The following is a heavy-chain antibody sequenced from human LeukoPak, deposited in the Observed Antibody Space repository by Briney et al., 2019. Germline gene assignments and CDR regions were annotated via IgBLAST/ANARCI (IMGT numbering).Heavy chain of an antibody. Sequence: ASVKVSCKASGYSFTGHYMHWVRQAPGQGLEWMGWINAGNGNTKYSQEFQGRVTITRDTSTSTAYMELRSLRSDDTAVYYCARALWFGDSSCDYYYYYYMDVWGKGTTVTISS. D-gene: IGHD3-10*01. CDR2: INAGNGNT. J-gene: IGHJ6*03. CDR3: ARALWFGDSSCDYYYYYYMDV. CDR1: GYSFTGHY. V-gene: IGHV1/OR15-3*01.